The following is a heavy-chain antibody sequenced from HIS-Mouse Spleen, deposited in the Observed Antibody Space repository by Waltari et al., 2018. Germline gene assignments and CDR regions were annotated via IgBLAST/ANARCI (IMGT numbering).Heavy chain of an antibody. CDR2: INSDGSST. D-gene: IGHD1-1*01. J-gene: IGHJ3*02. CDR1: GFTFCSYW. CDR3: ARDLELDAFDI. Sequence: EVQLVESGGGLVQPGGSLRLSCAASGFTFCSYWMHWVRQAPGKGLVWVSHINSDGSSTSYADSVKGRFTISRDNAKNTLYLQMNSLRAEDTAVYYCARDLELDAFDIWGQGTMVTVSS. V-gene: IGHV3-74*01.